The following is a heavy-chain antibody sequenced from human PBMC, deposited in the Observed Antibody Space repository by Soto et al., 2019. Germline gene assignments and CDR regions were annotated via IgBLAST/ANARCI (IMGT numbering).Heavy chain of an antibody. J-gene: IGHJ4*02. CDR2: ISYDGSVR. V-gene: IGHV3-30*04. CDR3: ARDLNWNFILNY. CDR1: GFTFISHA. D-gene: IGHD1-7*01. Sequence: GWSLGLSCASSGFTFISHAMHWVRQAPGKGLEWVAVISYDGSVRYFADSVKGRFTISRDNSKNTLYLQMNSLTAEDTAMYYCARDLNWNFILNYWGQGTLVTVSS.